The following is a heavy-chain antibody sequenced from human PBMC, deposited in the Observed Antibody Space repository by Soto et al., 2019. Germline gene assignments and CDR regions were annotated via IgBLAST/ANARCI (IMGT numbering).Heavy chain of an antibody. V-gene: IGHV3-7*01. D-gene: IGHD3-22*01. CDR1: GFTFSSYW. CDR3: ATKKDYYDSSGYYGWFDP. Sequence: GGSLRLSCAASGFTFSSYWMSWVRQAPGKGLEWVANIKQDGSEKYYVDSVKGRFTISRDNAKNSLYLQMNSLRAEDTAVYYCATKKDYYDSSGYYGWFDPWGQGTLVTVSS. J-gene: IGHJ5*02. CDR2: IKQDGSEK.